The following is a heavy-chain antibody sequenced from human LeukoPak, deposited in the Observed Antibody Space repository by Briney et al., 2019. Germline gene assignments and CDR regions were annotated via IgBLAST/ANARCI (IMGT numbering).Heavy chain of an antibody. V-gene: IGHV1-2*02. CDR3: ATASSRANY. CDR1: GYPFTGEY. Sequence: ASVKVSFKASGYPFTGEYMHWGGPGPGQGLEWMGWINPNSGGTNYAQKFQGRVTMTRDTSISTAYMELSRLRSDDTAVYYCATASSRANYWGQGTLVTVSS. CDR2: INPNSGGT. J-gene: IGHJ4*02. D-gene: IGHD5-12*01.